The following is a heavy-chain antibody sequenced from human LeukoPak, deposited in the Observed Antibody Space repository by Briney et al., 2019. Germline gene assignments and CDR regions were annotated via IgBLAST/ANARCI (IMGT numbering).Heavy chain of an antibody. D-gene: IGHD2-2*01. CDR3: ARIEVVPAANWFDP. CDR1: GGSFSGYY. V-gene: IGHV4-34*01. CDR2: INHSGST. Sequence: SETLSLTCAVYGGSFSGYYWSWIRQPPGKGLEWIGEINHSGSTNYNPSLKSRVTISVDTSKNQFSLKLSSVTAADTAVYYCARIEVVPAANWFDPWGQGTLVTVSS. J-gene: IGHJ5*02.